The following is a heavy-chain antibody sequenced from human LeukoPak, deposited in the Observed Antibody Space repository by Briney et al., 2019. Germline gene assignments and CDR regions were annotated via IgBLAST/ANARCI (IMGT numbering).Heavy chain of an antibody. Sequence: GGSLRLSCAASGFTFSSYGMHWVRQAPGKGLEWVAFIRYDGSNKYYADSVKGRFTISRDNSKNTLYLQMNSLRAEDTAVYYCARVTGYRIEDYFDYWGQGTLVTVSS. J-gene: IGHJ4*02. D-gene: IGHD6-13*01. V-gene: IGHV3-30*02. CDR3: ARVTGYRIEDYFDY. CDR2: IRYDGSNK. CDR1: GFTFSSYG.